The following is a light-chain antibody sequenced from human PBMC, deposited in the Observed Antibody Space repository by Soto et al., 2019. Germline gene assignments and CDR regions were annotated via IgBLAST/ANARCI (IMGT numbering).Light chain of an antibody. CDR2: GNS. V-gene: IGLV1-40*01. CDR1: SSNIGAGYD. J-gene: IGLJ2*01. Sequence: QSVLTQPPSVSGAPGQRVTISCTGSSSNIGAGYDVHWYQQLPGTAPKLLMYGNSNRPSGVPDRFSGSKSGTSASLAITKLQAEDEADYYCQSYDSSLSVVFGGGTKAHRP. CDR3: QSYDSSLSVV.